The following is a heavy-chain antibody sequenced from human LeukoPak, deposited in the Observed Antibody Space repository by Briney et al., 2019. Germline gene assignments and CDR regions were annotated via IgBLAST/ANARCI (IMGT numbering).Heavy chain of an antibody. V-gene: IGHV3-30*18. J-gene: IGHJ4*02. D-gene: IGHD6-13*01. Sequence: PGGSLRLSCAASGFTFSDYYMSWIRQAPGKGLEWVAVISYDGSNKYYADSVKGRFTISRDNSKNTLYLQMNSLRAEDTAVYYCAKFIAAPFYFDYWGQGTLVTVSS. CDR2: ISYDGSNK. CDR1: GFTFSDYY. CDR3: AKFIAAPFYFDY.